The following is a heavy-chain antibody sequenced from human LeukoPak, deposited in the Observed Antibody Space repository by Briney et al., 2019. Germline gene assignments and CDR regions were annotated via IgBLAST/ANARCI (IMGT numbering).Heavy chain of an antibody. V-gene: IGHV4-31*03. CDR3: ARDHTETSSLNFRNYYYYGMDI. D-gene: IGHD4-4*01. CDR1: GGSIRSGDYS. J-gene: IGHJ6*02. Sequence: TSETLSLTCTVSGGSIRSGDYSWNWIRQHPGTGLEWIGYIYYSGSTYYNPSLTSRVTMSVDTSKNQFSLKLSSVTAADTAIYYCARDHTETSSLNFRNYYYYGMDIWGQGTTVIVSS. CDR2: IYYSGST.